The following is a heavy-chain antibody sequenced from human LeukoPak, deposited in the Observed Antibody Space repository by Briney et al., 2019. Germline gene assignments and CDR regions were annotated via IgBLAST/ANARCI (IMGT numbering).Heavy chain of an antibody. D-gene: IGHD1-1*01. V-gene: IGHV3-21*01. CDR3: ARDSPGTTASDY. Sequence: KPGGSLRLSCAASGFTFSNYPMSWVRQAPGKGLEWVATLDLSGVYTYYADSLKGRFTISRDNTKNSLFLQMNSLRAEDTAVYYCARDSPGTTASDYWGQGTLVTVSS. CDR2: LDLSGVYT. J-gene: IGHJ4*02. CDR1: GFTFSNYP.